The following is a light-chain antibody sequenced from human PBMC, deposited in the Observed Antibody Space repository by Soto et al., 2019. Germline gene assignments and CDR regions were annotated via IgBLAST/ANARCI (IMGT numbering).Light chain of an antibody. V-gene: IGKV1-39*01. J-gene: IGKJ3*01. Sequence: DIQMTQSPSSLSASVGDRVTITCRASQSISRLLSWYQQQPGKAPKLLIYDGFTLQSGVPSRFSGSGSGTDFTLTIGSLQREDFATYFCQQTNRPPFTFGPGTKVDVK. CDR3: QQTNRPPFT. CDR2: DGF. CDR1: QSISRL.